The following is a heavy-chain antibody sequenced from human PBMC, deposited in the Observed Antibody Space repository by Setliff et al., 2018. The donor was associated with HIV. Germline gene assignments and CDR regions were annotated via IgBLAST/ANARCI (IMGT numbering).Heavy chain of an antibody. J-gene: IGHJ5*02. Sequence: ASVKVSCKASGYTFTSYFIQWVRQAPGQGLEWMGIICPSGGSTTYAPKFQGRVTMTRDTSTSTVYMDLSGLRSDDTAVYYCAREEDYNFWSGYDWFDPWGQGTLVTVSS. CDR3: AREEDYNFWSGYDWFDP. D-gene: IGHD3-3*01. CDR1: GYTFTSYF. V-gene: IGHV1-46*01. CDR2: ICPSGGST.